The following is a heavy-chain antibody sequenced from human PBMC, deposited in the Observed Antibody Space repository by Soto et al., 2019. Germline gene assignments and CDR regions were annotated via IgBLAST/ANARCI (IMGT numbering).Heavy chain of an antibody. J-gene: IGHJ4*02. CDR2: IYYSGST. Sequence: SETLSLTCTVSGGSISSYYWSWIRQPPGKGLEWIGYIYYSGSTNYNPSLKSRVTISVDTSKNQFSLKLSSVTAADTAVYYCARSGVTLFYINYWGQGTLVTVSS. D-gene: IGHD2-21*02. CDR1: GGSISSYY. CDR3: ARSGVTLFYINY. V-gene: IGHV4-59*01.